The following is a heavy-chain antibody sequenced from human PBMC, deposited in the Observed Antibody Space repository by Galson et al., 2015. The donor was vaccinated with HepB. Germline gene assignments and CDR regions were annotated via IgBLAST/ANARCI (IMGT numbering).Heavy chain of an antibody. V-gene: IGHV3-48*01. D-gene: IGHD3-22*01. Sequence: SLRLSCAASGFTFSSYSMNWVRQAPGKGLEWVSYISSSSSTIYYADSVKGRFTISRDNAKNSLYLQMNSLRAEDTAVYYCAREGTYYYDSSGGLHIWGQGTMVTVSS. CDR2: ISSSSSTI. CDR3: AREGTYYYDSSGGLHI. CDR1: GFTFSSYS. J-gene: IGHJ3*02.